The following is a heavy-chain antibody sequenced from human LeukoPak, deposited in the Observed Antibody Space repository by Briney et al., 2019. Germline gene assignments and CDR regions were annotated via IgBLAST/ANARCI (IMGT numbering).Heavy chain of an antibody. CDR2: IFYSGST. J-gene: IGHJ4*02. V-gene: IGHV4-39*01. D-gene: IGHD3-22*01. CDR3: ARTCGRGTIGPGTSGFVDY. CDR1: GASISSSTCY. Sequence: SETLSLTCTVSGASISSSTCYWDWIRQPPGKGLEWMGSIFYSGSTNYKSSLWSRITISIDTSKNQFSLKLNSVTAADTAVYYRARTCGRGTIGPGTSGFVDYWGQGTLVTVSS.